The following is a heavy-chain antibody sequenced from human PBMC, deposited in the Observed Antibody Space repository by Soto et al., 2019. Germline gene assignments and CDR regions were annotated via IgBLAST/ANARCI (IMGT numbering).Heavy chain of an antibody. CDR3: ARDIPRTVLGFDY. CDR2: VNPNIGNT. D-gene: IGHD2-2*02. J-gene: IGHJ4*02. V-gene: IGHV1-2*02. Sequence: QVQLVQSGAEVKRPGASVKVSCKASGYTFTDTFIHWLRQAPGQRPEWMGWVNPNIGNTHYARQFQGRVTLTRDTSIATAYMELVGLESDDSAFYFCARDIPRTVLGFDYWGKGTMVTVSS. CDR1: GYTFTDTF.